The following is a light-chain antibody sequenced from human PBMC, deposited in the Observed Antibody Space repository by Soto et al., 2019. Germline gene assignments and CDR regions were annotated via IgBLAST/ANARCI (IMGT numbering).Light chain of an antibody. CDR3: LQYGSSGT. V-gene: IGKV3-20*01. CDR1: QSVSNNY. CDR2: RAS. J-gene: IGKJ1*01. Sequence: MVLTQSPGPLSLSPGEGATLSCRASQSVSNNYLAWYQQKPGQAPRLLIYRASTRATGIPDRFSGSGSGTDFTLTISRLEPEDFAVYYCLQYGSSGTFGQGTKVDIK.